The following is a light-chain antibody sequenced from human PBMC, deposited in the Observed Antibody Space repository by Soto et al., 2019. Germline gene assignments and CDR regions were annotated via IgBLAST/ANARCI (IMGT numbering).Light chain of an antibody. CDR1: QSISSY. V-gene: IGKV1-39*01. J-gene: IGKJ1*01. CDR3: QQSYSTLWT. CDR2: AAS. Sequence: DIQMTQSPSSLSASVGDRVTITCRASQSISSYLNWYQQKPGSAPNLLIYAASSLQSGVPSRFSASGSGTDFTLTISSLQPEDFATYSCQQSYSTLWTFGQGTKVEIK.